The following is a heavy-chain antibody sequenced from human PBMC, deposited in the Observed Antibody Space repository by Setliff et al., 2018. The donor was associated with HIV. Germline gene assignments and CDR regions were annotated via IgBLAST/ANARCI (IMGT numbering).Heavy chain of an antibody. V-gene: IGHV4-39*01. Sequence: PSKTLSLTCTVSGVSITSSDYYWGWIRQPPGKGLEWIGNIYYSGSTYYNSSLRSRVTISVDTSKNQFSLKLSSVTAADAALYYCARLLYYYDSSGSYNWFDPWGQGTLVTVSS. CDR1: GVSITSSDYY. J-gene: IGHJ5*02. CDR2: IYYSGST. CDR3: ARLLYYYDSSGSYNWFDP. D-gene: IGHD3-22*01.